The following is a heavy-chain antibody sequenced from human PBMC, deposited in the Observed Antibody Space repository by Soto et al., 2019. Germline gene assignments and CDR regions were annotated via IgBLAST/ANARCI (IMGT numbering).Heavy chain of an antibody. J-gene: IGHJ5*02. CDR3: ARDQVPAALLRWFDP. D-gene: IGHD2-2*01. CDR1: GGSFSGYY. Sequence: SQTLSLTCAVYGGSFSGYYWTWIPQPPGTGLEWIGEINHSGSTNYNPSLKSRVTISVDTSKNQFSLKLSSVTAADTAVYYCARDQVPAALLRWFDPWGQGNLVTVS. V-gene: IGHV4-34*01. CDR2: INHSGST.